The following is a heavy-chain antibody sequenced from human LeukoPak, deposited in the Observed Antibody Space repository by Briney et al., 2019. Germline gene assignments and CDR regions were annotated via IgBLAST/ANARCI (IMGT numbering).Heavy chain of an antibody. CDR3: ARRLIAAAGLSFDP. CDR1: GYTFTGYY. D-gene: IGHD6-13*01. CDR2: INPNSGGT. Sequence: ASVKVSCKASGYTFTGYYMHWVRQAPGQGLEWMGWINPNSGGTNYAQKFQGRVTMTRDTSISTAYMELSRPRSDDTAVYYCARRLIAAAGLSFDPWGQGTLVTVSS. V-gene: IGHV1-2*02. J-gene: IGHJ5*02.